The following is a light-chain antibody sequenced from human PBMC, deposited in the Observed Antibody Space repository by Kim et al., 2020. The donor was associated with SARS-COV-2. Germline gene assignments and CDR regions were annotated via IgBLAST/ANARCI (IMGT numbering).Light chain of an antibody. CDR2: GAS. Sequence: SPGARATRSCTASQTISGNYLAWYQRTPGQAPRVLIHGASSRATGIPDRFSGSGSGTDFTLTISRLEPEDFAVYYCQQYGGSPWTFGHGTKVDIK. V-gene: IGKV3-20*01. CDR3: QQYGGSPWT. J-gene: IGKJ1*01. CDR1: QTISGNY.